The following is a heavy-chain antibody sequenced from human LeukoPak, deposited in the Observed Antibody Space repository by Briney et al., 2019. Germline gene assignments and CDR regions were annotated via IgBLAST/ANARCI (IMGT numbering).Heavy chain of an antibody. Sequence: PGASVKVSCKASGDTFSSYYMHWGRQAPGQGLEWMGIINPSGGSTSYAQKFQGRVTMTRDTSTSTVYMELSSLRSEDTAVYYCARGLSITMRVVVIPHFDYWGQGTLVTVSS. D-gene: IGHD3-22*01. CDR2: INPSGGST. CDR3: ARGLSITMRVVVIPHFDY. CDR1: GDTFSSYY. J-gene: IGHJ4*02. V-gene: IGHV1-46*01.